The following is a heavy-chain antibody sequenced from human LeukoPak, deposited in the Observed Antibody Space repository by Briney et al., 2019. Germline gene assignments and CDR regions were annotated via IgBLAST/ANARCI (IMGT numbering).Heavy chain of an antibody. V-gene: IGHV4-59*01. Sequence: RPSETLSLTCTVSGGSISSYYWSWIRQPPGKGLEWIGYIYYSGSTNYNPSLKSRVTISVDTSKNQFSLKLSSVTAADTAVYYCARAGSSGYYVYYFDYWGQGTLVTVSS. CDR3: ARAGSSGYYVYYFDY. CDR1: GGSISSYY. J-gene: IGHJ4*02. CDR2: IYYSGST. D-gene: IGHD3-22*01.